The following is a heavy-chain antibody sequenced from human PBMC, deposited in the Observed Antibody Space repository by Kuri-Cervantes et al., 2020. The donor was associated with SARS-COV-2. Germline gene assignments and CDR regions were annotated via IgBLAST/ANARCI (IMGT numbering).Heavy chain of an antibody. CDR1: GFTFSSYA. J-gene: IGHJ4*02. Sequence: ETLSLTCAASGFTFSSYAMSWVRQAPGKGLEWVSAISGSGGSTYYADSVKGRFTISRDNSKNTLYLQMNSLRAEDTAVYYCAKDIGTRSTNFVTYDYWGQGDLVTVSS. CDR2: ISGSGGST. CDR3: AKDIGTRSTNFVTYDY. V-gene: IGHV3-23*01. D-gene: IGHD2/OR15-2a*01.